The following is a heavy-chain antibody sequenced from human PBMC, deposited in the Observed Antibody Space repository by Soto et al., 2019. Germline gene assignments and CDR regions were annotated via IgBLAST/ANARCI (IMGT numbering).Heavy chain of an antibody. D-gene: IGHD1-26*01. CDR3: ARGRSMVGAAVDY. V-gene: IGHV1-8*01. CDR2: MNPNSGNT. CDR1: GYTFTSYD. Sequence: QVQLVQSGAEVKKPGASVKVSCKASGYTFTSYDINWVRQATGQGLEWMGWMNPNSGNTGYAQKFQGRVTMTRNTPISTAYRGWSSLGSEDTAVYYCARGRSMVGAAVDYWGQGTLVTVSS. J-gene: IGHJ4*02.